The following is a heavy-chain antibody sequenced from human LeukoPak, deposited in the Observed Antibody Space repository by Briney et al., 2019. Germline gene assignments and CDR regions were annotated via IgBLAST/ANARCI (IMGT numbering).Heavy chain of an antibody. CDR2: IYHTGST. CDR3: ARYYNWNYGWFDP. D-gene: IGHD1-7*01. Sequence: PSETLSLTCTISGGSVSDYYWSWIRQSPGKGLEWIGYIYHTGSTSYSPSLKGRVTISVDTSKNQFSLKLSSVTAADTAVYYCARYYNWNYGWFDPWGQGTLVTVSS. J-gene: IGHJ5*02. V-gene: IGHV4-59*02. CDR1: GGSVSDYY.